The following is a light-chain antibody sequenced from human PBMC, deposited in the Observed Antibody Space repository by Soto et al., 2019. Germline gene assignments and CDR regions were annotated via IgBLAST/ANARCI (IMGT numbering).Light chain of an antibody. CDR2: AAP. J-gene: IGKJ4*01. CDR1: QGISSY. CDR3: QQLKNYPLT. V-gene: IGKV1-9*01. Sequence: DIQLTQSPSFLSASVGDRVTITCRASQGISSYLAWYQPRAGKAPKFLMYAAPTLQSGVPSRFSGSGSGTEFALTISSLQPEDFATYYCQQLKNYPLTFGGGTKVDIK.